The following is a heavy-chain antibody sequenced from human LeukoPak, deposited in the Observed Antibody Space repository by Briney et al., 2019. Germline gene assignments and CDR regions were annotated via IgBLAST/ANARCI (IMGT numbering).Heavy chain of an antibody. D-gene: IGHD2-8*01. CDR2: IKQDGSKK. CDR1: GFPFSSYW. V-gene: IGHV3-7*03. Sequence: GGSLRLSCVASGFPFSSYWMTWVRQAPGKGLEWVANIKQDGSKKSYVDSVKGRFTISRDNSKNTLYLQMNSLRAEDTAVYYCAKDPLYEDWGQGTLVTVSS. J-gene: IGHJ4*02. CDR3: AKDPLYED.